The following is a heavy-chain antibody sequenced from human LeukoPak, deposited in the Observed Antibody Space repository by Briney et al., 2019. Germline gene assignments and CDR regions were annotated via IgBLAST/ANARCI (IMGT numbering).Heavy chain of an antibody. CDR3: ARIGY. Sequence: SLSLSCAASGFTFSSFALHCVRQPPGKGLVWVAVISYDGSNKYYADSVKGRFTISRDNSKNTLYLQMNSLRAEDTAVYYCARIGYWGQGTLVTVSS. V-gene: IGHV3-30-3*01. CDR2: ISYDGSNK. J-gene: IGHJ4*02. CDR1: GFTFSSFA.